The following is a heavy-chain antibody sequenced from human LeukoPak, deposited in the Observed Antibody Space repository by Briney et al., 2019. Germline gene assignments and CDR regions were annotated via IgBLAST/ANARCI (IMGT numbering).Heavy chain of an antibody. V-gene: IGHV4-59*08. CDR1: GGSISSYY. D-gene: IGHD6-19*01. CDR2: IYYSGST. Sequence: SETLSLTCTVSGGSISSYYWSWIRQPPGKGLEWIGYIYYSGSTNYNPSPKSRVTISVDTSKNQFSLKLSSVTAADTAVYYCARGEAQWLGPFDYWGQGTLVTVSS. J-gene: IGHJ4*02. CDR3: ARGEAQWLGPFDY.